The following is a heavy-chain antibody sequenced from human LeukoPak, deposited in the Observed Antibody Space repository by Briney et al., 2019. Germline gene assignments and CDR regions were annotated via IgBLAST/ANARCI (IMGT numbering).Heavy chain of an antibody. V-gene: IGHV4-31*03. J-gene: IGHJ4*02. CDR3: ARRDSSSWEYFDY. CDR1: GGSISSGGYY. Sequence: SETLSLTCTVSGGSISSGGYYWSWIRQHPGKGLEWIGYIYYSGSTYYNPSLKSRVTISVDTSKNQFSLKLSPVTAADTAVYYCARRDSSSWEYFDYWGQGSLVTVSS. CDR2: IYYSGST. D-gene: IGHD6-13*01.